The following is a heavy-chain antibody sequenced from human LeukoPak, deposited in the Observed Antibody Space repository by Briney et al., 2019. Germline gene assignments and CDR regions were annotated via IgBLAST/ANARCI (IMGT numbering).Heavy chain of an antibody. CDR3: ARDYYGSGSYGDDAFDI. V-gene: IGHV1-46*01. CDR1: GYTFTSYY. CDR2: INPSGGST. J-gene: IGHJ3*02. D-gene: IGHD3-10*01. Sequence: ASVKVSCKASGYTFTSYYMHWVRQAPGQGLEWMGIINPSGGSTSYAQKFRGRVTMTRDTSTSTVYMELSSLRSEDTAVYYCARDYYGSGSYGDDAFDIWGQGTMVTVSS.